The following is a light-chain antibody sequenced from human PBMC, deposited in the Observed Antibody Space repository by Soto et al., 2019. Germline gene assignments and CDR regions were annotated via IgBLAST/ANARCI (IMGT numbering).Light chain of an antibody. J-gene: IGKJ4*01. CDR3: QQYESSPLT. V-gene: IGKV3-20*01. CDR2: RAS. Sequence: EIVLTQSPDTLSLSPGERATLSCRASQSVSSSFLAWYHQKTGQAPRLLIYRASSRATGIPDRFTGSGSGTDVTLTSSRLEPEDFAEYYYQQYESSPLTFGGGTKVEIK. CDR1: QSVSSSF.